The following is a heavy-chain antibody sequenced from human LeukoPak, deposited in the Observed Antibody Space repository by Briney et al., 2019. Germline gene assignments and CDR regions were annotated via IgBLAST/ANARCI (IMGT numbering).Heavy chain of an antibody. J-gene: IGHJ5*02. D-gene: IGHD2-2*02. CDR3: AKGKVVPAPIGSGWFDP. V-gene: IGHV3-9*01. CDR2: ISWNSGSI. Sequence: PGGSLRLFCAASGFTFDDYAMHWVRQAPGKGLEWVSGISWNSGSIGYADSVKGRFTISRDNAKNSLYLQMNSLRAEDTALYYCAKGKVVPAPIGSGWFDPWGQGTLVTVSS. CDR1: GFTFDDYA.